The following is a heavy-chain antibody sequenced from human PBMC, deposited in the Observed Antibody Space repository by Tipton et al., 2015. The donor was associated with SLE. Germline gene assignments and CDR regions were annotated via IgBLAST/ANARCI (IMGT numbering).Heavy chain of an antibody. CDR3: ASDILTGPDY. J-gene: IGHJ4*02. V-gene: IGHV3-23*01. CDR2: ISGGGGST. Sequence: SLRLSCAASGFTFNSYVMSWVRQVPGKGLEWVSGISGGGGSTYYADSVKGRFTISRDNSKNTLYLQMNSLRAEDTAVYYCASDILTGPDYWGQGTLVTVSS. D-gene: IGHD3-9*01. CDR1: GFTFNSYV.